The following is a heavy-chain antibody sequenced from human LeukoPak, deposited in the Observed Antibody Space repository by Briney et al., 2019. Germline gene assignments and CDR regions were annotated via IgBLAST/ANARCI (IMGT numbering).Heavy chain of an antibody. CDR1: GGSISSYY. CDR2: IYYSGST. Sequence: SETLSLTCTVSGGSISSYYWAWIRQPPGKGLEWIGYIYYSGSTSYNPSLKSRVTISVDTSKNQFSLKLTSVTAADTAVYYCARQTGSGLFILPGGQGTLVTISS. V-gene: IGHV4-59*08. CDR3: ARQTGSGLFILP. J-gene: IGHJ4*02. D-gene: IGHD3/OR15-3a*01.